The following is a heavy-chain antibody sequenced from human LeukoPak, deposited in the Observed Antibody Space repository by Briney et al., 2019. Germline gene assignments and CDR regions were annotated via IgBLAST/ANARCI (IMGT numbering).Heavy chain of an antibody. V-gene: IGHV3-64D*06. J-gene: IGHJ4*02. CDR3: VKDQLTTVTSPFDY. CDR2: ISSYGGDT. CDR1: GFSFSSYA. D-gene: IGHD4-17*01. Sequence: GSLRLSCSASGFSFSSYAMQWVRQAPGKGLEYVSGISSYGGDTYYADSVKGRFTISRDNSKNTLYLQMSGLRAEDTAVYYCVKDQLTTVTSPFDYWGQGTLVTVSS.